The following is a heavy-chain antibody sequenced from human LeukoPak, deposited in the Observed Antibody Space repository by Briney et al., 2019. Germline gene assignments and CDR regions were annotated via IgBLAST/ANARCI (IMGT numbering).Heavy chain of an antibody. D-gene: IGHD3-22*01. CDR1: GFTFSTFA. V-gene: IGHV3-30-3*01. J-gene: IGHJ4*02. Sequence: QPGRSLRPSCAASGFTFSTFAMHWVRQAPGKGLEWVALISYDGGNKYSADSVKGRFTISRDNSKNTLYLQMNSLRAEDTAVYYCARGSYYDSSGVFDYWGQGTLVTVSS. CDR3: ARGSYYDSSGVFDY. CDR2: ISYDGGNK.